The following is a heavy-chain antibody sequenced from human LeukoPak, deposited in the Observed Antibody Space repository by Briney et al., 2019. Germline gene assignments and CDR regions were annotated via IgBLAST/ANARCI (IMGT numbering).Heavy chain of an antibody. V-gene: IGHV4-39*02. J-gene: IGHJ4*02. CDR2: IYYSGIT. Sequence: SETLSLTCTVSGGSISSSGYYWGWIRQSPGEGLEWIGNIYYSGITYYNPSLKSRVTISVDTSKNQFSVKLSSVTAADTAVYYCAREGSSLRVDYWGQGTLVTVSS. D-gene: IGHD3-10*01. CDR1: GGSISSSGYY. CDR3: AREGSSLRVDY.